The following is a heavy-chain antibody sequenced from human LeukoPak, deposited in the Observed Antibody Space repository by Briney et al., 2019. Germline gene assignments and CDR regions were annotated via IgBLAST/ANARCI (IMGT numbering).Heavy chain of an antibody. CDR2: ISGSGGST. J-gene: IGHJ4*02. D-gene: IGHD5-24*01. CDR1: GFTFSSNA. CDR3: AREHRWLQSHFDY. Sequence: GGSLRLSCAASGFTFSSNAMSWVRQAPGKGLEWVSAISGSGGSTYYADSVKGRFTISRDNSKNTLYLQMNSLRAEDTAVYYCAREHRWLQSHFDYWGQGTLVTVSS. V-gene: IGHV3-23*01.